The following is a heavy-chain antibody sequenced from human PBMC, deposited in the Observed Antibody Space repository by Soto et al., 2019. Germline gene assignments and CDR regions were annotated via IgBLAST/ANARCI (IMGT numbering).Heavy chain of an antibody. CDR3: ARDRYSNTYFDY. D-gene: IGHD4-4*01. J-gene: IGHJ4*02. Sequence: RSQTLSLTCAISGDSVSSNSAAWNWIRQSPSRGLEWLGRTYYRSKWYNDYAVFVNSRIIINPDTSKNQFSLQLNSVTPEDTAVYYCARDRYSNTYFDYWGQGTLVTVSS. V-gene: IGHV6-1*01. CDR1: GDSVSSNSAA. CDR2: TYYRSKWYN.